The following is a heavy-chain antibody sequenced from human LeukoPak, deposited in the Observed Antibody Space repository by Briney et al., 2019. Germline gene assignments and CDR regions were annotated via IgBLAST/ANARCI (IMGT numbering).Heavy chain of an antibody. CDR1: GFTFNSYW. CDR2: IKQDGSEK. Sequence: PGGSLRLSCAASGFTFNSYWMSWVRQAPGKGLEWVANIKQDGSEKYYVDSVKGRFTISRDNAKNSLYLQMNSLRAEDTAVYYCARSPGPFCDYWGQGTLVTVSS. V-gene: IGHV3-7*01. CDR3: ARSPGPFCDY. J-gene: IGHJ4*02. D-gene: IGHD3-3*01.